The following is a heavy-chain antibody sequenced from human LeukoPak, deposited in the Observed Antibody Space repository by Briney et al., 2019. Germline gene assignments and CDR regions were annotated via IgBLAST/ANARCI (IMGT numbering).Heavy chain of an antibody. J-gene: IGHJ4*02. CDR1: GFSFSSYW. CDR3: ARVAHSSGWHRFDY. V-gene: IGHV3-30*03. D-gene: IGHD6-19*01. Sequence: PGGSLRLSCAASGFSFSSYWMSWVRQAPGKGLEWVAVISYDGSNKYYADSVKGRFTISRDNSKNTLYLQMNSLRAEDTAVYYCARVAHSSGWHRFDYWGQGTLVTVSS. CDR2: ISYDGSNK.